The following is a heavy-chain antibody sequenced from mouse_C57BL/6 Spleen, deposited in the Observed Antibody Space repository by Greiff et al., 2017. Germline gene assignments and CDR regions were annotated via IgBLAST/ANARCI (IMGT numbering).Heavy chain of an antibody. Sequence: LQQSGPELVKPGASVKISCKASGYSFTDYYMNWVKQSNGQSLEWIGVINPNYGTTSYNQKFKGKATLTVDQSSSTAYMQLNSLTSEDSAVYYCARAGRQHQNYIDDWGQGTTLTVSS. D-gene: IGHD2-12*01. V-gene: IGHV1-39*01. CDR2: INPNYGTT. J-gene: IGHJ2*01. CDR1: GYSFTDYY. CDR3: ARAGRQHQNYIDD.